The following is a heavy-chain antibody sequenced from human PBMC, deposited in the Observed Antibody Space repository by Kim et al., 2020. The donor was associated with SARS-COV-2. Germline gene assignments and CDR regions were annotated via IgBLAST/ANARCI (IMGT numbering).Heavy chain of an antibody. CDR1: GFTFSSYA. CDR3: ARDYYDSSGYSSYGMDV. Sequence: GGSLRLSCAASGFTFSSYAMHWVRQAPGKGLEWVAVISYDGSNKYYADSVKGRFTISIDNSKNTLYLQMNSLRAEDTAVYYCARDYYDSSGYSSYGMDVWGQGTTVTVSS. J-gene: IGHJ6*02. CDR2: ISYDGSNK. D-gene: IGHD3-22*01. V-gene: IGHV3-30*04.